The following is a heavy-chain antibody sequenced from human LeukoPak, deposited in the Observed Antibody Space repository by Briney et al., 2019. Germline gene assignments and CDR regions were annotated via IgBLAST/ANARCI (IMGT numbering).Heavy chain of an antibody. CDR2: IYYSGST. CDR1: GGSISSGVYY. CDR3: ARGSGPNYYYYYYMDV. J-gene: IGHJ6*03. D-gene: IGHD2-15*01. V-gene: IGHV4-31*03. Sequence: SETLPLTCTVSGGSISSGVYYWSWIRQHPGKGLEWIGYIYYSGSTYYNPSLKSRVTISVDTSKNQFSLKLSSVTAADTAVYYCARGSGPNYYYYYYMDVWGKGTTVTDSS.